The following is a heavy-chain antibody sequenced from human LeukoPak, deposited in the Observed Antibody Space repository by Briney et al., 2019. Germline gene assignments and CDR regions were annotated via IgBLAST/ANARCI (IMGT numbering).Heavy chain of an antibody. CDR1: GGSFSGYY. J-gene: IGHJ6*03. V-gene: IGHV4-34*01. CDR2: INHSGST. D-gene: IGHD3-22*01. Sequence: PSETLSLTCAVYGGSFSGYYWSWLRQPPGKGLEWIGEINHSGSTNYNPSLKSRVTISVDTSKNQFSLKLSSVTAADTAVYYCARGLTVGYDSSGYYPIYYYYYMDVWGKGTTVTVSS. CDR3: ARGLTVGYDSSGYYPIYYYYYMDV.